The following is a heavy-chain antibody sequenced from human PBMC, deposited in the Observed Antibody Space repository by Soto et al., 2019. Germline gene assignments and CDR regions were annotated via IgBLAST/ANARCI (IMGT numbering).Heavy chain of an antibody. CDR3: ARDNGFCSGYYTWDFDL. D-gene: IGHD3-3*01. CDR1: GGSISSSSYY. CDR2: IYYSGST. Sequence: SETLSLTCTVSGGSISSSSYYWGWIRQPTGKGLEWIGRIYYSGSTYYNPSLKRRVTISVDTSKNQFSLKLSSVTAADTAVYYCARDNGFCSGYYTWDFDLWGRGTLVTVSS. J-gene: IGHJ2*01. V-gene: IGHV4-39*07.